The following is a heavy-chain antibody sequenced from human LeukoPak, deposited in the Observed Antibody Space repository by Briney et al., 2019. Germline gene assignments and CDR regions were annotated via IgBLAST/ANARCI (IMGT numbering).Heavy chain of an antibody. J-gene: IGHJ3*02. CDR2: IFYSGST. CDR3: AKSNGYGLVDI. D-gene: IGHD3-10*01. V-gene: IGHV4-39*07. CDR1: GGSISTNY. Sequence: SETLSLTCTVSGGSISTNYWGWIRQSPGKGLEWIGNIFYSGSTYYSPSLKSLVTISLDTSRNQFSLKLTSVTAADTAVYYCAKSNGYGLVDIWGQGTMVTVSS.